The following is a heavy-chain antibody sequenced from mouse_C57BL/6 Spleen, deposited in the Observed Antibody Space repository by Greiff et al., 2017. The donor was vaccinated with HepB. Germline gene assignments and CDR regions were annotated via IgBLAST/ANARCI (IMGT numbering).Heavy chain of an antibody. CDR1: GYTFTSYW. D-gene: IGHD2-4*01. Sequence: QVQLQQSGAELVRPGSSVKLSCKASGYTFTSYWMHWVKQRPIQGLEWIGNIDPSDSETHYNQKFKDKATLTVDKSSSTAYMQLSSLTSEDSAVYYCARGAYDYDGAWFAYWGQGTLVTVSA. J-gene: IGHJ3*01. CDR3: ARGAYDYDGAWFAY. V-gene: IGHV1-52*01. CDR2: IDPSDSET.